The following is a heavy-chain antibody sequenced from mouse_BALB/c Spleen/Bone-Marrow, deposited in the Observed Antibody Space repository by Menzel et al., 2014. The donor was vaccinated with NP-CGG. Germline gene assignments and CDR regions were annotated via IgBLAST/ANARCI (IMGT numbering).Heavy chain of an antibody. CDR3: ARASGGPYYFDF. Sequence: VQLQESGAELMKPGASVKISCKATGYTFSNYWIDWVKQRPGHGLEWIGEILPGSGITNYNEKFKGKATFTADTSYNTAYMKPSSLTSEGAALYYCARASGGPYYFDFWGQGTTLTVSS. D-gene: IGHD3-1*01. V-gene: IGHV1-9*01. CDR2: ILPGSGIT. CDR1: GYTFSNYW. J-gene: IGHJ2*01.